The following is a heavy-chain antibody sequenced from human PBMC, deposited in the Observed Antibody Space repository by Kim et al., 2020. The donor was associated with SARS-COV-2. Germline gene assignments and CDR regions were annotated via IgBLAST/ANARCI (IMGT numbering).Heavy chain of an antibody. CDR1: GFTFSSYS. CDR2: ISSSNYI. Sequence: GGSLRLSCAASGFTFSSYSMIWVRQAPGKGLEWVSAISSSNYIKDADSVKGRFTISRDNAKNSLYLQMNSLRAEDTAVYYCARRDPMIRGVNGLDVWGQGTTVVVSS. CDR3: ARRDPMIRGVNGLDV. J-gene: IGHJ6*02. D-gene: IGHD3-10*01. V-gene: IGHV3-21*01.